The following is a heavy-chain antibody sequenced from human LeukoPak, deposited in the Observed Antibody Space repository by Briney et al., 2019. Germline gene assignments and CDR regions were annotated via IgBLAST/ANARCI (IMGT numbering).Heavy chain of an antibody. Sequence: PSETLSLTCAAYGGSFSRYYWSWIRQSPGKGLEWIAEIDHRGDTNYNPSVKSRVTISVGTSKNQFSLRVRSLSAADTAVYYCARGATISETGYFDFWGQGTLVTVSS. D-gene: IGHD5-24*01. CDR1: GGSFSRYY. CDR2: IDHRGDT. J-gene: IGHJ4*03. CDR3: ARGATISETGYFDF. V-gene: IGHV4-34*01.